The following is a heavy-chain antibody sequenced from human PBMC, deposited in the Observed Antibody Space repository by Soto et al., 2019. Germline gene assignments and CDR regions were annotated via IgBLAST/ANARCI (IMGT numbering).Heavy chain of an antibody. D-gene: IGHD3-10*01. Sequence: GGSLRLSCAASGFTFDDYAMHWVRQAPGKGLEWVSGISWNSGSIGYADSVKGRFTISRDNAKNSLYLQMNSLRAEDTALYYCAKVSGSYYTPFDYWGQGTLVTVSS. CDR1: GFTFDDYA. CDR3: AKVSGSYYTPFDY. V-gene: IGHV3-9*01. CDR2: ISWNSGSI. J-gene: IGHJ4*02.